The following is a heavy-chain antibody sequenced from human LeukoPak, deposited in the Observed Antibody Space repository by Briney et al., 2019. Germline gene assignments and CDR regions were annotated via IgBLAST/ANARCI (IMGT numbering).Heavy chain of an antibody. CDR2: FDPEDGET. J-gene: IGHJ6*01. CDR1: GYTLTELS. Sequence: ASVKVSCKVSGYTLTELSMHWVRQAPGKGLEWMGGFDPEDGETIYAQKFQGRVTMTEDTSTDTAYMELSSLRSEDTAVYYCATDSQSPGVSLNYYYGMDVWGPRDHGHRLL. D-gene: IGHD3-16*02. CDR3: ATDSQSPGVSLNYYYGMDV. V-gene: IGHV1-24*01.